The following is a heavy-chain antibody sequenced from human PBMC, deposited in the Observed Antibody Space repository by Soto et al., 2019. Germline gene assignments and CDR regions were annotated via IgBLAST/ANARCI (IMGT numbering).Heavy chain of an antibody. CDR1: GFTFSSHA. V-gene: IGHV3-23*01. D-gene: IGHD2-15*01. J-gene: IGHJ4*02. Sequence: EVQLLESGGGLVQPGGSLRLSCTASGFTFSSHAMSWVRQAPGKQLEWVSAISGSAGLTFYADSVKGRFTISRDNSKNTLYLQMTSLRAEDTAVYYCAKDWVSGSSPYWGQGTLVTVSS. CDR2: ISGSAGLT. CDR3: AKDWVSGSSPY.